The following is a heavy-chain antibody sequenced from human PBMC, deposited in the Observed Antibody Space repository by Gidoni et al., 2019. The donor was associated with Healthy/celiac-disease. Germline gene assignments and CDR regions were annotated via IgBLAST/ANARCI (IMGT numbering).Heavy chain of an antibody. Sequence: QVQLVQSGAEVKKPGSSVKVSCKASGGTFSSYAISWVRQAPGQGLEWMGRIIPILGIANYAQKFQGRVTITADKSTSTAYMELSSLRSEDTAVYYCARVQSAAYGDYAISDYWGQGTLVTVSS. CDR2: IIPILGIA. CDR1: GGTFSSYA. D-gene: IGHD4-17*01. J-gene: IGHJ4*02. CDR3: ARVQSAAYGDYAISDY. V-gene: IGHV1-69*04.